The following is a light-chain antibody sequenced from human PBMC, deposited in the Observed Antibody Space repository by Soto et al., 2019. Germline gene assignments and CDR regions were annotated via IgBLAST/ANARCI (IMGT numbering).Light chain of an antibody. J-gene: IGKJ4*01. CDR1: QSVSSSY. CDR3: QQYDSSPLT. V-gene: IGKV3-20*01. CDR2: GAS. Sequence: EIVLTQSPGTLSLSPGERATLSCRASQSVSSSYLAWYQQKPGQAPRLLIYGASSSATGIPDRFSGSGSGTDLTLTISRMGPEDFAVYYCQQYDSSPLTFGGGTKVEIK.